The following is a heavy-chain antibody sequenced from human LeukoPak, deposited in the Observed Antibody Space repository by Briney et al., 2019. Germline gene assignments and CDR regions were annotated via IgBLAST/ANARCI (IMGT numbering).Heavy chain of an antibody. D-gene: IGHD1-14*01. CDR3: ASRYEGASYYYHGMDV. V-gene: IGHV3-21*01. J-gene: IGHJ6*02. CDR1: GFTFSSYS. Sequence: PGGSLRPSCAASGFTFSSYSMNSVRQAPGKGLESVSSISSSSSYIYYADSMKGRFTISRDNAKNSLYLQMNSLRAEDTAVYYCASRYEGASYYYHGMDVWGQGTTVTVSS. CDR2: ISSSSSYI.